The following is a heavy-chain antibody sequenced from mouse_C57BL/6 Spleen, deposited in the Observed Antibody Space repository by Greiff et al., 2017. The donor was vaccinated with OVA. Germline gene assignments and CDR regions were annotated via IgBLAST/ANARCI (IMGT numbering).Heavy chain of an antibody. V-gene: IGHV1-64*01. CDR2: IHPNSGST. Sequence: QVQLQQPGAELVKPGASVKLSCKASGYTFTSYWMHWVKQRPGQGLGWIGMIHPNSGSTNYNEKFKSKATLTVDKSSSTAYMQLSSLTSEDSAVYYCARGIDYDDAMDYWGQGTSVTVSS. J-gene: IGHJ4*01. CDR1: GYTFTSYW. D-gene: IGHD2-4*01. CDR3: ARGIDYDDAMDY.